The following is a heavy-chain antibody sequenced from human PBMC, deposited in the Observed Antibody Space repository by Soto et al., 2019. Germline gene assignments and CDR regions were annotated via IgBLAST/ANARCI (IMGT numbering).Heavy chain of an antibody. V-gene: IGHV3-15*07. CDR2: IKSKTDGGTT. CDR3: TTDSPNHPNLWDYYYGMDV. J-gene: IGHJ6*02. D-gene: IGHD3-16*01. Sequence: GGSLRLSCAASGFTFSNAWMNWVRQAPGKGLEWVGRIKSKTDGGTTDYAAPVKGRFTISRDDSKNTLYLQMNSLKTEDTAVYYCTTDSPNHPNLWDYYYGMDVWGQGTTVTVSS. CDR1: GFTFSNAW.